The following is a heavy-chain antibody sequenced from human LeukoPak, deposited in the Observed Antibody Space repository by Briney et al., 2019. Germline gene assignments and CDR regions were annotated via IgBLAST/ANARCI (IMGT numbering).Heavy chain of an antibody. CDR1: GGSVSSGAYY. D-gene: IGHD1-26*01. V-gene: IGHV4-61*08. CDR3: GRDGRVGATPPI. J-gene: IGHJ3*02. CDR2: VLHTGST. Sequence: PSETLSLTCTVSGGSVSSGAYYWSWIRQPPGKGLEWIGCVLHTGSTNYNPSLKSRVNISLDTSKNQFSLKLSSVTAADTAVYYCGRDGRVGATPPIWGQGTMVIVSS.